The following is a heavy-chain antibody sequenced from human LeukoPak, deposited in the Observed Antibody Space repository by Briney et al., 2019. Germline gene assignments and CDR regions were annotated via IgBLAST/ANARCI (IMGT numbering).Heavy chain of an antibody. Sequence: PSETLSLTCTVSGGSISSSRHYWSWIRQPPGKGLEWIGYIYYSGSTNYNPSLKSRVTISVDTSKNQFSLKLSSVTAADTAVYYCARESEDIVATTYNNWFDPWGQGTLVTVSS. J-gene: IGHJ5*02. D-gene: IGHD5-12*01. CDR3: ARESEDIVATTYNNWFDP. CDR1: GGSISSSRHY. CDR2: IYYSGST. V-gene: IGHV4-61*01.